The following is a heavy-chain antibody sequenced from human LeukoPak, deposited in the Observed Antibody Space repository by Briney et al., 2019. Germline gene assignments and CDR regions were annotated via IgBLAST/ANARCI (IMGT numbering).Heavy chain of an antibody. Sequence: PGGSLRLSCAASGFNFSIYSMNWVRQAPGKGLEWVSFISSSGSTIYYADSVKGRFTVSRDNAKNSLYLQMNSLRAEDTAIYYCVREMIAAPGISEYFHHWGQGTLVTVSS. CDR3: VREMIAAPGISEYFHH. CDR1: GFNFSIYS. D-gene: IGHD3-22*01. J-gene: IGHJ1*01. CDR2: ISSSGSTI. V-gene: IGHV3-48*04.